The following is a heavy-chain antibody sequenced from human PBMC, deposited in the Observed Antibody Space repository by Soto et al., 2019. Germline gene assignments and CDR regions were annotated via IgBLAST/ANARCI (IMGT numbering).Heavy chain of an antibody. CDR3: ARAVDTAISEFDY. J-gene: IGHJ4*02. D-gene: IGHD5-18*01. CDR1: GFTFSDYY. V-gene: IGHV3-11*01. CDR2: ISSSGSTI. Sequence: GGSLRLSCAASGFTFSDYYMSWIRQAPGKGLEWVSYISSSGSTIYYADSVKGRFTISRDNAKNSLYLQMNSLRAEDTAVYYCARAVDTAISEFDYWGQGTLVTVSS.